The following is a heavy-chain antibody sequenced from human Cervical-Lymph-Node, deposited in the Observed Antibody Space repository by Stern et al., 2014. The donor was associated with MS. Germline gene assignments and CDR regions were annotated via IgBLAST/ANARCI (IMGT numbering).Heavy chain of an antibody. D-gene: IGHD1-14*01. CDR2: ISPMYGAA. CDR3: TREATAHSGTFDF. V-gene: IGHV1-69*01. CDR1: GGSFSSYA. J-gene: IGHJ4*02. Sequence: VQLVQSGAEMKKPGSSVKVSCKASGGSFSSYAVNWVRQAPGQGPEWMGGISPMYGAANYAQKFQGRVTLIADESTSTAYMELISLISEDTAVYYCTREATAHSGTFDFWGQGTLVTV.